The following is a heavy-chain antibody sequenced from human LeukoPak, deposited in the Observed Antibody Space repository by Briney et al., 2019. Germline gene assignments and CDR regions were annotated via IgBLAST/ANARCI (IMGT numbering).Heavy chain of an antibody. CDR2: ITGDGSST. CDR3: VRLYAY. CDR1: GFTFSNYF. V-gene: IGHV3-74*01. D-gene: IGHD2/OR15-2a*01. Sequence: PGGSLRLSCTASGFTFSNYFMHWVRQVPGEGPVWVSRITGDGSSTSYADSVKGRFTISRDNAKNTLYLQMNSLRAGDTALYYCVRLYAYWGQGTLVTVSS. J-gene: IGHJ4*02.